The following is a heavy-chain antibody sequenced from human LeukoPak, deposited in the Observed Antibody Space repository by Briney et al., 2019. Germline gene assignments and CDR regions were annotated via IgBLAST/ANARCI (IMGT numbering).Heavy chain of an antibody. Sequence: GGSLRLSCAASRFTFRSYAMSWVRQAPGKGLEWVSAISGSGGSTYYADSVKGRFTISRDNSKNTLYLQMNSLRAEDTAVYYCAKDRSSPWYYYGMDVWGQGTTVTVSS. D-gene: IGHD6-13*01. J-gene: IGHJ6*02. CDR2: ISGSGGST. V-gene: IGHV3-23*01. CDR1: RFTFRSYA. CDR3: AKDRSSPWYYYGMDV.